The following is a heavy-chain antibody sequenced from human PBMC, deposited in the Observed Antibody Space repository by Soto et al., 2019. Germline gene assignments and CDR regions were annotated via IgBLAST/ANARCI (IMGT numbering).Heavy chain of an antibody. CDR1: GYTFTSYD. J-gene: IGHJ3*02. CDR2: MNPNSGNT. D-gene: IGHD2-15*01. V-gene: IGHV1-8*01. CDR3: AIGRNIVVVVAATDDAFDI. Sequence: GASVKVSCKASGYTFTSYDINWVRQATGQGLEWMGWMNPNSGNTGYAQKFQGRVTMTRNTSISTAYMELSSLRSEDTAVYYCAIGRNIVVVVAATDDAFDIWGQGTMVTVSS.